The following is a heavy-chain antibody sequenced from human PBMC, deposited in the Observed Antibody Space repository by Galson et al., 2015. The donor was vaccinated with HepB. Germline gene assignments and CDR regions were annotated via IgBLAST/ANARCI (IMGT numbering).Heavy chain of an antibody. Sequence: SLRLSCAASGFTFSSYAMSWVRQAPGKGLEWVSAISGSGGSTYYADSVKGRFTISRDNSKNTLYLQMNSLRAEDTAVYYCAKGGVVVVTAFDYWGQGTLVTVSS. CDR2: ISGSGGST. J-gene: IGHJ4*02. V-gene: IGHV3-23*01. CDR3: AKGGVVVVTAFDY. D-gene: IGHD2-21*02. CDR1: GFTFSSYA.